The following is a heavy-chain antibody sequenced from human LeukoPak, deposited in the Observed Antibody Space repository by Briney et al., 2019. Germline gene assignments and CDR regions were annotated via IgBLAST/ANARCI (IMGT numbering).Heavy chain of an antibody. CDR2: ISYDGSNK. J-gene: IGHJ1*01. Sequence: PGGSLRLSCAASGFTFSSYGMHWVRQAPDKGLEWVAVISYDGSNKYYADSVKGRFTISRDNSKNTLYLQMNSLRAEDTAMYYCAKSSDSSGYYSAEYFQHWGQGTLVTVSS. CDR1: GFTFSSYG. V-gene: IGHV3-30*18. D-gene: IGHD3-22*01. CDR3: AKSSDSSGYYSAEYFQH.